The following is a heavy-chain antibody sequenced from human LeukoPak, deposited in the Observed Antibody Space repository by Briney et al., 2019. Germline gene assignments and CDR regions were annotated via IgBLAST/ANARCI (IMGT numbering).Heavy chain of an antibody. CDR1: GGSFSGYY. Sequence: SETLSLTCAVYGGSFSGYYWSWIRQPPGKGLEWIGEINHIGSTNYNPSLKSRVTISVDTSKNQFSLKLSSVTAADTAVYYCARKSVSYSTCDYWGQGTLVTVSS. CDR3: ARKSVSYSTCDY. D-gene: IGHD1-26*01. V-gene: IGHV4-34*01. J-gene: IGHJ4*02. CDR2: INHIGST.